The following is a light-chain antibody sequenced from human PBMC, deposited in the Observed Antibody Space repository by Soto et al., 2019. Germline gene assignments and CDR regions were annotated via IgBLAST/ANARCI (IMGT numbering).Light chain of an antibody. J-gene: IGKJ1*01. CDR2: AAI. CDR3: QQTYINSRT. CDR1: QSISTY. Sequence: DIHMTQSPSSLSASVGDRITITCRASQSISTYLNWYQQKPGKAPKLLIFAAISLQSGVPSRFSGRGSGTDFTLTISSLQTEDFATYSCQQTYINSRTFGQGTKVDIK. V-gene: IGKV1-39*01.